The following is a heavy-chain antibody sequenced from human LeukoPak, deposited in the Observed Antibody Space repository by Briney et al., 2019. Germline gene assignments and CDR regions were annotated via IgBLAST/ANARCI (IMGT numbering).Heavy chain of an antibody. Sequence: GGSLRLSCAASGFTFSNYDMIWVRQAPGKGLEWVSGIHAIGGGGHTYSAHSVKGRFTTSRDDSKNTLFLQMHILTAEDTVVYYCTRNGGGLGYWGQGALVTVSS. J-gene: IGHJ4*02. CDR1: GFTFSNYD. CDR3: TRNGGGLGY. D-gene: IGHD3-16*01. CDR2: IHAIGGGGHT. V-gene: IGHV3-23*01.